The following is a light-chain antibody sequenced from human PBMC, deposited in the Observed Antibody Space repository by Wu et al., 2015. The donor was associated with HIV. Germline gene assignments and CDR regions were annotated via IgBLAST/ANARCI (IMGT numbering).Light chain of an antibody. Sequence: EIVMTQTPATLSVSPGRRVTLSCRASQSVTSSYLAWYQQKPGQAPRLLISGASTRATGIPARFSGSGSGTEFTLTISSLQSEDFVTYYCQQYNNWPPSFGQGTKLEIK. J-gene: IGKJ2*03. CDR2: GAS. CDR3: QQYNNWPPS. V-gene: IGKV3-15*01. CDR1: QSVTSSY.